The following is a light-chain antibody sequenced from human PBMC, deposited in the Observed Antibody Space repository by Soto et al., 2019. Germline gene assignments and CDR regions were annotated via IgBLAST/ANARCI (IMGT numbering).Light chain of an antibody. J-gene: IGKJ1*01. CDR1: QSISSW. V-gene: IGKV1-5*03. Sequence: DIQMTQSPSTLSASVGDRVTITCRASQSISSWLAWYQQKPGKAPKLLIYKASSLESGVQSRFSGSGSGTEFTLTIRSLQPDDFATYYCQQYKTYSTXGQGTKVDIK. CDR3: QQYKTYST. CDR2: KAS.